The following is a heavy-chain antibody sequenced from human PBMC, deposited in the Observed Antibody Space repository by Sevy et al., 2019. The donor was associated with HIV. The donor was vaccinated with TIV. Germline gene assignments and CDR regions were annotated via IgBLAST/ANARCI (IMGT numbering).Heavy chain of an antibody. CDR2: INPNSGGT. J-gene: IGHJ4*02. D-gene: IGHD2-15*01. Sequence: ASVKVSCKASGYTFTGYYMHWVRQAPGQGLEWMGWINPNSGGTNYAQKFQGRVTMTRDTSISTAYMELSRLRSDDTAVYYCGREESNRRMVDYWGQGTLVTVSS. CDR1: GYTFTGYY. CDR3: GREESNRRMVDY. V-gene: IGHV1-2*02.